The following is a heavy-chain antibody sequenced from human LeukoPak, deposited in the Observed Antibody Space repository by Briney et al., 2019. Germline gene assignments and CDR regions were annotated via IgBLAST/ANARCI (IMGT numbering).Heavy chain of an antibody. Sequence: PGGSLRLSCAASGFTFSTYSMNWVRQAPGKGLEWLSHISSSSSTIYYADSVKGRFTISRDNAKNSLYLQMNSLRAEDTALYYCAASGWFGAKYFDYWGQGTLVTVSS. V-gene: IGHV3-48*01. D-gene: IGHD3-10*01. CDR2: ISSSSSTI. CDR3: AASGWFGAKYFDY. CDR1: GFTFSTYS. J-gene: IGHJ4*02.